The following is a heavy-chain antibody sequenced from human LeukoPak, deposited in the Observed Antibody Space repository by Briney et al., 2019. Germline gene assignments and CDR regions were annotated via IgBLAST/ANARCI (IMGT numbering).Heavy chain of an antibody. CDR1: GFTFSRYA. V-gene: IGHV3-21*04. J-gene: IGHJ3*02. CDR2: ISSSSSYT. CDR3: LCDILTGSHHDAFDI. D-gene: IGHD3-9*01. Sequence: PGGSLRLSCAASGFTFSRYAMSWVRQAPGKGLEWVSSISSSSSYTYYADSVKGRFTISRDNAKNSLYLQMNSLRAEDTAVYYCLCDILTGSHHDAFDIWGQGTMVTVSS.